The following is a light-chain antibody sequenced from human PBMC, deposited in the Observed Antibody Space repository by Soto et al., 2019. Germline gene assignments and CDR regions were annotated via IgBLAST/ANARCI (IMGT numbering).Light chain of an antibody. CDR3: QQLNGYQLA. CDR2: SAS. J-gene: IGKJ4*01. CDR1: QGMSTY. Sequence: DIQLTQSPSFLSASVGDTVTITCRASQGMSTYLAWYQQKPGKVPKLLIRSASTLQSGVPPRFRGGGSGTEFTLTLSTLQPDDSGIYYCQQLNGYQLAFGGGTNVEIK. V-gene: IGKV1-9*01.